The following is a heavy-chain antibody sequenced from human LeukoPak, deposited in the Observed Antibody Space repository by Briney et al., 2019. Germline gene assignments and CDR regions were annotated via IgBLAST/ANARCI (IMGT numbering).Heavy chain of an antibody. CDR3: ARDHNGDYPFDY. CDR2: IWYDGSNK. D-gene: IGHD4-17*01. Sequence: GGSLRLSCAASGFTFSSYGMHWVRQAPGKGLEWVAVIWYDGSNKYYADSVKGRFTIPRDNSKNTLYLQMNSLRAEDTAVYYCARDHNGDYPFDYWGQGTLVTVSS. J-gene: IGHJ4*02. V-gene: IGHV3-33*01. CDR1: GFTFSSYG.